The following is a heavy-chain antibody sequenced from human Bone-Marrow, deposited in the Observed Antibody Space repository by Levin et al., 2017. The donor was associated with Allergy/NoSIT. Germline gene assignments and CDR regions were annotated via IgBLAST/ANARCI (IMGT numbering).Heavy chain of an antibody. CDR3: GWKVYSAGWFVSFDF. D-gene: IGHD6-19*01. CDR2: IFSHDEK. J-gene: IGHJ4*02. Sequence: SGPTLVKPTETLTLTCSVSGFSLSDGRMGVTWIRQPPGKALEWLAQIFSHDEKWHSTSLKSRLTISKDTSNCQLVLTMTNIDPDDSGTYYCGWKVYSAGWFVSFDFWGQGTQVTVSS. CDR1: GFSLSDGRMG. V-gene: IGHV2-26*01.